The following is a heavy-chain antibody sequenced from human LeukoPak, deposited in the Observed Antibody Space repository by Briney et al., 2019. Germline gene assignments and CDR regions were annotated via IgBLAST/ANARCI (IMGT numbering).Heavy chain of an antibody. V-gene: IGHV1-2*02. CDR3: AKDQGRGYTYGLYYFDY. J-gene: IGHJ4*02. Sequence: ASVKVSCKASGYTFTSYYMHWVRQAPGQGLEWMGWINPNSGDTNYAQKFQGRVTMTRDTSISTAYMELSGLISDDTAVYYCAKDQGRGYTYGLYYFDYRGQGTLVTVSS. D-gene: IGHD5-18*01. CDR2: INPNSGDT. CDR1: GYTFTSYY.